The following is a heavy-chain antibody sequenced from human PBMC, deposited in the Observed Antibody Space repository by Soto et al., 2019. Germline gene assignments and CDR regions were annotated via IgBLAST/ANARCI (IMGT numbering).Heavy chain of an antibody. Sequence: QVQLVQSGAEVKKPGASVKVSCKASGYTFTGYYMHWVRQAPGQGLEWMGWINPNSGGTNYAQKFQGRVTMPRDTSISTAFMELSRLGSDDTAVYYCARGFDFSGSYLTFDIWGQGTMVTVSS. CDR3: ARGFDFSGSYLTFDI. J-gene: IGHJ3*02. D-gene: IGHD1-26*01. CDR2: INPNSGGT. V-gene: IGHV1-2*02. CDR1: GYTFTGYY.